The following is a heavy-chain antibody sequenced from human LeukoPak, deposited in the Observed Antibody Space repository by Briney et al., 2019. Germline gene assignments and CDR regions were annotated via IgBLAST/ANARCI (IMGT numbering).Heavy chain of an antibody. Sequence: GGSLRLSCAASGFTFSRYSMDWVRQAPGKGLEWVSSISGSSIYKYYADSVKGRFTISRDNAKNSLYLQMNSLRAEDTAVYYCARDFYDSSGYYYDYWGQGTLVTVSS. J-gene: IGHJ4*02. CDR2: ISGSSIYK. CDR1: GFTFSRYS. CDR3: ARDFYDSSGYYYDY. D-gene: IGHD3-22*01. V-gene: IGHV3-21*01.